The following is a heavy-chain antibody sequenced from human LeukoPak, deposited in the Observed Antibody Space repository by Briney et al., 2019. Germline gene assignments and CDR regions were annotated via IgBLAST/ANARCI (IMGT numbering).Heavy chain of an antibody. D-gene: IGHD3-22*01. CDR2: ISSSSSTI. CDR1: GFTFSSCS. Sequence: GGSLRLSCAASGFTFSSCSMNWVRQAPGKGLEWVSYISSSSSTIYYADSVKGRFTISRDNAKNSLYLQMNSLRAEDTAVYYCAAAKQYYYDSRAFDIWGQGTMVTVSS. CDR3: AAAKQYYYDSRAFDI. V-gene: IGHV3-48*01. J-gene: IGHJ3*02.